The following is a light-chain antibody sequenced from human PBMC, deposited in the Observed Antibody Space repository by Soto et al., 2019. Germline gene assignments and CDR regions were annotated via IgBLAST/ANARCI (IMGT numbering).Light chain of an antibody. V-gene: IGLV2-8*01. CDR2: EVS. Sequence: QSALTQPPSAAGSPGQSVTISCTGTSTDVGCYNYVSWYQQYPGKAPKLMIYEVSKRPSGVPDRFSGSKSGNTASLTVSGLQAEDEAEYYCSSYGGRYNYVFGNRTKLTVL. J-gene: IGLJ1*01. CDR1: STDVGCYNY. CDR3: SSYGGRYNYV.